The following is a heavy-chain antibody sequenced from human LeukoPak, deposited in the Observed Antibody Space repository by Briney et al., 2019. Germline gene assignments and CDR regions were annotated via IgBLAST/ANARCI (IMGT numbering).Heavy chain of an antibody. CDR3: ARESIGKKYSYFDY. D-gene: IGHD5-18*01. V-gene: IGHV3-7*01. J-gene: IGHJ4*02. Sequence: GGSLRLSCAASGFTVSSNYMSWVRQAPGKGLEWVANIKQDGSEKYYVDSVKGRFSISRDNSKNSLYLQMNSLGAEDTAVYYCARESIGKKYSYFDYWGQGTLVTVSS. CDR1: GFTVSSNY. CDR2: IKQDGSEK.